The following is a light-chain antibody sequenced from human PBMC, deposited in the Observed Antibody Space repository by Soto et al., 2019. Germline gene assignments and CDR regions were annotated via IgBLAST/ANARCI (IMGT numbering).Light chain of an antibody. V-gene: IGLV2-8*01. CDR3: SSYAGSNNQGV. CDR2: EVS. Sequence: QSVLTQPPSASGSPGQSVTISCTGTSSDVGGYNYVSWYQQHPGKAPKLMIYEVSKRPSGVPDRFSGSKSGNTASLTVSGLQAEDEADYYCSSYAGSNNQGVFGTGTKDTVL. J-gene: IGLJ1*01. CDR1: SSDVGGYNY.